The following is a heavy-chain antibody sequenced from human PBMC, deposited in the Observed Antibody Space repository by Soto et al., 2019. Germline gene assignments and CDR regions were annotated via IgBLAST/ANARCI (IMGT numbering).Heavy chain of an antibody. CDR3: ARVSYGGKFDY. CDR2: IYYSGST. Sequence: SETLCITCTFSVGSISIGDYYWSGIRQPPGKGLEWIGYIYYSGSTYYNPSLKSRVTISVDTSKNQFSLKLSSVTAADTAVYYCARVSYGGKFDYWGQGTMVTVSS. CDR1: VGSISIGDYY. J-gene: IGHJ4*02. V-gene: IGHV4-30-4*01. D-gene: IGHD5-18*01.